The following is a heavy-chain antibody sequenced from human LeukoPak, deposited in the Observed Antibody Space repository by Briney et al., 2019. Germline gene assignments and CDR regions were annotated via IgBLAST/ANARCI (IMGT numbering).Heavy chain of an antibody. D-gene: IGHD3-10*01. CDR3: ARGVLTRSFGELKGSWFDP. V-gene: IGHV3-21*01. CDR1: GFTFSSYS. J-gene: IGHJ5*02. Sequence: GGSLRLSCAASGFTFSSYSMNWVHQAPGKGLEWVSSISSSSSYIYYADSVKGRFTISRDNAKNSLYLQMNSLRAEDTAVYYCARGVLTRSFGELKGSWFDPWGQGTLVTVSS. CDR2: ISSSSSYI.